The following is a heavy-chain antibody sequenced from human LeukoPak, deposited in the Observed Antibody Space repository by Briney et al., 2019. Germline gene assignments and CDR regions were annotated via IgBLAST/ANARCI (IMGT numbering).Heavy chain of an antibody. Sequence: SQTLSLTCAVSGGSISYSGYSWSWLRQPPGKGLEWIGYIYHSGSTYYNPSLESRVIISVDKSKNQFSLNLRFVTAADTAVYYCARQYNWGVSWFDPWGQGTLVTVSS. CDR2: IYHSGST. D-gene: IGHD1-1*01. CDR3: ARQYNWGVSWFDP. V-gene: IGHV4-30-2*03. J-gene: IGHJ5*02. CDR1: GGSISYSGYS.